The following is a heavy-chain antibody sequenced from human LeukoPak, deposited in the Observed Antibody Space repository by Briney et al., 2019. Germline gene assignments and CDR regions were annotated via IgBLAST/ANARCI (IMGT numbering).Heavy chain of an antibody. J-gene: IGHJ4*02. CDR2: TKNKANSHTT. V-gene: IGHV3-72*01. CDR1: GFTFSDHY. D-gene: IGHD1-26*01. Sequence: PGGSLRPSCAASGFTFSDHYMDWVRQAPGKGLERVGRTKNKANSHTTEYAASVKGRFTISRDESKNSLYLQMNSLKTEDTAVYYCARWDSGSCSDWGQGTLVTVSS. CDR3: ARWDSGSCSD.